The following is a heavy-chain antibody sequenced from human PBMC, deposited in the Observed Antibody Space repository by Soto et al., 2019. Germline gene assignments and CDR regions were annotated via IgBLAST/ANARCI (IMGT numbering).Heavy chain of an antibody. CDR2: INPNSGAT. CDR3: ARDLVPAAISFYGMDV. V-gene: IGHV1-2*02. Sequence: ASVKVSCKASGYTFTDYYIHWMRQAPGQGLEWMGWINPNSGATNYAQKFQGRVTMTRDTSISTAYMELSRLRSDDTAVYYCARDLVPAAISFYGMDVWGQGTTVTVSS. CDR1: GYTFTDYY. J-gene: IGHJ6*02. D-gene: IGHD2-2*01.